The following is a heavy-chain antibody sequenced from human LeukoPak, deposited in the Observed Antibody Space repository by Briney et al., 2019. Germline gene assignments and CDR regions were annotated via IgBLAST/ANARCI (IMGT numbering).Heavy chain of an antibody. CDR1: GGSIRSSY. CDR2: IHYTEGG. D-gene: IGHD3-22*01. CDR3: ARDYYDSGGFHRTFDI. J-gene: IGHJ3*02. V-gene: IGHV4-59*01. Sequence: SETLSLTCTVSGGSIRSSYWSWIRQSRGKGLEWIGYIHYTEGGNYNPSLKSRVTISLDTSRHQFSLKLTSVTAADTAVYYCARDYYDSGGFHRTFDIWGQGTMVTVSS.